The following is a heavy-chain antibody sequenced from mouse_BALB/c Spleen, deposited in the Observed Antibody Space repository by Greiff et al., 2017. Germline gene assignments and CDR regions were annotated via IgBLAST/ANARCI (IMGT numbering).Heavy chain of an antibody. V-gene: IGHV2-2*02. CDR2: IWSGGST. D-gene: IGHD3-1*01. CDR1: GFSLTSYG. Sequence: VQLKESGPGLVQPSQCLSITCTVSGFSLTSYGVHWVRQSPGKGLEWLGVIWSGGSTDYNAAFISRLSISKDNSKSQVFFKMNSLQANDTAIYYCARKLGLLRGMDYWGQGTSVTVSS. CDR3: ARKLGLLRGMDY. J-gene: IGHJ4*01.